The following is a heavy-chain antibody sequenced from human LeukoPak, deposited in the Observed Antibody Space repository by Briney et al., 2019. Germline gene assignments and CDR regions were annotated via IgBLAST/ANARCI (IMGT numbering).Heavy chain of an antibody. CDR3: ARYGGYKLFDY. V-gene: IGHV3-7*04. CDR1: GFTFSYYW. CDR2: IKQDGSEI. Sequence: GGSLRPSRAASGFTFSYYWMSWVRQAPGKGLEWVANIKQDGSEIYYVDSVKGRFTISRDNAKNSLYLQMNSLRAEDTAVYYCARYGGYKLFDYWGEGSLVSVSS. J-gene: IGHJ4*02. D-gene: IGHD5-12*01.